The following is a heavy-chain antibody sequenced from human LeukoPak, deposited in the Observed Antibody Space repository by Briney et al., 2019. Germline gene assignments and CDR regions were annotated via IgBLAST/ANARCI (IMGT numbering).Heavy chain of an antibody. CDR1: GGTFSSYA. J-gene: IGHJ4*02. CDR2: IIPIFGTA. V-gene: IGHV1-69*13. Sequence: ASVKVSCKASGGTFSSYAISWVRQAPGQGLEWMGGIIPIFGTANSAQKFQGRVTITADESTSTAYMELSSLRSEDTAVYYCARESGKGSSWPNFDYWGQGTLVTVSS. CDR3: ARESGKGSSWPNFDY. D-gene: IGHD6-13*01.